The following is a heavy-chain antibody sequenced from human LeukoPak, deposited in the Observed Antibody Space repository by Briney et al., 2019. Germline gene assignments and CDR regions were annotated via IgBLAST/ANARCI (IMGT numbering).Heavy chain of an antibody. J-gene: IGHJ4*02. V-gene: IGHV3-7*03. CDR1: GFTFSTYW. D-gene: IGHD6-13*01. CDR3: ARVYLSQQLVPGLDY. Sequence: GGSLRLSCAASGFTFSTYWMSWVRQAPGKGLEWVANINQDGSQKYYVDSVKGRFTISRDNAKNSLYLQMTSLRAEDTALYYCARVYLSQQLVPGLDYWGQGTLVTVSS. CDR2: INQDGSQK.